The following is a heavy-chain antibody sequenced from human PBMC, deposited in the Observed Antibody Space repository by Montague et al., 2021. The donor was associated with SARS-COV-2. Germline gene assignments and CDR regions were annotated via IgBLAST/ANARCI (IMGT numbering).Heavy chain of an antibody. CDR1: GGSISTYY. V-gene: IGHV4-59*01. Sequence: SETLSLTCTVSGGSISTYYWNWIRQFPGKGLEWIGYIDDSGSTNYNPSLQSRVIISVDRSKIQFSLKLNSVTAADTAIYYCARLPYDNSYGMDVWGQGTTVTVSS. J-gene: IGHJ6*02. CDR3: ARLPYDNSYGMDV. D-gene: IGHD3-9*01. CDR2: IDDSGST.